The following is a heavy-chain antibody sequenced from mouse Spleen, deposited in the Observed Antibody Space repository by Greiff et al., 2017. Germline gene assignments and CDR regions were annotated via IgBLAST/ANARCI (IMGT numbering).Heavy chain of an antibody. Sequence: QVQLQQSGAELVMPGASVKLSCKASGYTFTSYWMHWVKQRPGQGLEWIGEIDPSDSYTNYNQKFKGKATLTVDKSSSTAYMQLSSLTSEDSAVYYCASAYYGNSWFAYWGQGTLVTVSA. V-gene: IGHV1-69*01. CDR3: ASAYYGNSWFAY. CDR1: GYTFTSYW. J-gene: IGHJ3*01. CDR2: IDPSDSYT. D-gene: IGHD2-10*01.